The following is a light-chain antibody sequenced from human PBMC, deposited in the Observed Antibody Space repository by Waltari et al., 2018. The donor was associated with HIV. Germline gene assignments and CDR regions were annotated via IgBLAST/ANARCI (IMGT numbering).Light chain of an antibody. CDR2: RNY. CDR3: AAWDDSLSGVV. V-gene: IGLV1-47*01. CDR1: RPNTGINY. Sequence: QSVLTQPPSASGTPGQRVTISCSGSRPNTGINYISWYQQLPGTAPKLLIFRNYQRPSGVPDRFSGSKSGTSASLAISGLRSEDEADYYCAAWDDSLSGVVFGEGTKLTVL. J-gene: IGLJ3*02.